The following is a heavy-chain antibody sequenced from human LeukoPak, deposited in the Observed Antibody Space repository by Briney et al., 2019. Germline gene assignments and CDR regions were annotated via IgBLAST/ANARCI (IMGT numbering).Heavy chain of an antibody. D-gene: IGHD6-6*01. CDR3: AKDPGYKQLVRYFDY. CDR1: GFTFSSYG. CDR2: ISYDGSNK. V-gene: IGHV3-30*18. Sequence: GGSLRLSCAASGFTFSSYGMHWVRQAPGKGLEWVAVISYDGSNKYYADSVKGRFTISRDNSKNTLYLQMNSLRAEDTAVYYCAKDPGYKQLVRYFDYWGQGTLVTVSS. J-gene: IGHJ4*02.